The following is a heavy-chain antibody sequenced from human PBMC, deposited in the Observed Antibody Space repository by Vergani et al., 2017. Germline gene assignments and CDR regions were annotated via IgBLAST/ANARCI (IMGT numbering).Heavy chain of an antibody. CDR3: ATVEGVWALRYFDY. V-gene: IGHV3-23*01. D-gene: IGHD1-26*01. Sequence: EVQLLESGGGLVQPGGSLRLSCAASGFTFSSYGMSWVRQAPGKGLEWVSAISGSGGSTYYAESVKGRFTISRDNSKNTLYLQRNSRRAEDTAVDYCATVEGVWALRYFDYWGQGTLVTVSS. CDR2: ISGSGGST. CDR1: GFTFSSYG. J-gene: IGHJ4*02.